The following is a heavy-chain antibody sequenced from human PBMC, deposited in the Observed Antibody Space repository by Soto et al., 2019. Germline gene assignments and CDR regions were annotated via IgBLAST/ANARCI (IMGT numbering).Heavy chain of an antibody. V-gene: IGHV1-18*01. J-gene: IGHJ5*02. Sequence: ASVKVSCKASGYTFTSYGISWVRQAPGQGLEWMGWISAYNGNTNYAQKLQGRVTMTTDTSTSTAYMELRSLRSDDTAVYYCARDHEDIVATNLFDPWGQGSLVTVSS. D-gene: IGHD5-12*01. CDR2: ISAYNGNT. CDR1: GYTFTSYG. CDR3: ARDHEDIVATNLFDP.